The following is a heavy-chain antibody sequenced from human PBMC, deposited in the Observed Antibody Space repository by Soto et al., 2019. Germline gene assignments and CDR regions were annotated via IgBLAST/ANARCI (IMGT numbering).Heavy chain of an antibody. V-gene: IGHV3-23*01. J-gene: IGHJ4*02. CDR3: ASRSSGWYLDY. CDR1: GFTFSSYA. CDR2: ISGSGGST. D-gene: IGHD6-19*01. Sequence: EVQRLESGGGLVQPGGSLRLSCAASGFTFSSYAMNWVRQAPGKGLEWVSVISGSGGSTYYADSVKGRFTISRDNSKNTLYLQMNSLRGEDTAVYYCASRSSGWYLDYWGQGTLVTVSS.